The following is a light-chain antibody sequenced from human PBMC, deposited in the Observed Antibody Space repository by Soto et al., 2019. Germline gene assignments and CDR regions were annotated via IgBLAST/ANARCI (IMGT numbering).Light chain of an antibody. CDR3: QQYYNTPLA. V-gene: IGKV4-1*01. CDR2: WAS. CDR1: QSVFFSSNNKNY. Sequence: DIVMTQSSDSLAVSLGERATINCKSSQSVFFSSNNKNYLAWYQQTPRQPPKLLIYWASTRASGVPDRFSGSGSGTDFTLTISSLQAEDGAVYYCQQYYNTPLALGGGTKVDSK. J-gene: IGKJ4*01.